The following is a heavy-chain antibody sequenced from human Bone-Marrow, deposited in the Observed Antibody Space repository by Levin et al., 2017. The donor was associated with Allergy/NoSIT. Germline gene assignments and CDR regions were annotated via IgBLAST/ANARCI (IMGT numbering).Heavy chain of an antibody. CDR1: GFVFDNAW. Sequence: GESLKISCAASGFVFDNAWMTWIRQAPGKGLEWVGRIKSRTDGGTTDYAAPVKGRFSISRDDSKNILYLQMDTVRTEDTALYYCTTAGCPHCTVPAEREDVWDKGTTVTVSS. CDR3: TTAGCPHCTVPAEREDV. CDR2: IKSRTDGGTT. J-gene: IGHJ6*04. V-gene: IGHV3-15*01. D-gene: IGHD6-19*01.